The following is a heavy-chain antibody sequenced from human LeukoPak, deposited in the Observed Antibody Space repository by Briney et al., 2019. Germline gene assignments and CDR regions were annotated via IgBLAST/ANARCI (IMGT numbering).Heavy chain of an antibody. CDR2: MTPRNGNT. J-gene: IGHJ4*02. V-gene: IGHV1-8*01. CDR1: GYTFTNLD. CDR3: ARGVDAGVDY. Sequence: ASVKVSCKTSGYTFTNLDINWVRQATGQGPEWMGWMTPRNGNTGYAQKFQGRVTMTRDTSISTAYMELSSLTSEDTAVYYCARGVDAGVDYWGQGTLVTVSS. D-gene: IGHD3-10*01.